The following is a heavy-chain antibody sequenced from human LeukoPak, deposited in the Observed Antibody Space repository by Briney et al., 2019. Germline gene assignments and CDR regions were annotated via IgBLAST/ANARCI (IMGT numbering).Heavy chain of an antibody. CDR1: GFTFSSYS. J-gene: IGHJ4*02. V-gene: IGHV3-23*01. CDR3: AKERDGYTNPYFCDY. CDR2: ISGSGANP. Sequence: GGSLRLSCAASGFTFSSYSMSWVRQAPGKGLEWVSTISGSGANPYYADSVRGRFTISRDNSKKTLYLPMNSMRAEDTAVYYCAKERDGYTNPYFCDYWGQGTLDSVSS. D-gene: IGHD3-16*01.